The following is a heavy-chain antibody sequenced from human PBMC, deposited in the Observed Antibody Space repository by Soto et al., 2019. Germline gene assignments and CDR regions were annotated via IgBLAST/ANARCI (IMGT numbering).Heavy chain of an antibody. V-gene: IGHV3-21*01. Sequence: EVQLVESGGGLVKPGGSLRLSCAASGFTFSSYSMNWVRQAPGKGLEWVSAISSSSSYIYYADSVKGRFTSSRDNAKNSLYLQMNSLRAEDTAVYYCAREVAKYSGYDFDYWGQGTLVNVS. CDR3: AREVAKYSGYDFDY. D-gene: IGHD5-12*01. CDR1: GFTFSSYS. CDR2: ISSSSSYI. J-gene: IGHJ4*02.